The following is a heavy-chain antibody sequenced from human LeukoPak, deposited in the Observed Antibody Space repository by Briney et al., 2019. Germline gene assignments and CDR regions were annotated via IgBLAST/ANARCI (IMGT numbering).Heavy chain of an antibody. CDR2: IFYSGTI. J-gene: IGHJ5*02. CDR1: GASISGSDYN. V-gene: IGHV4-30-4*01. Sequence: SETLSLTCNVSGASISGSDYNWSWLRQPPGKGLEWIASIFYSGTIYNNPSLKSRTLISVDTSKNQFSLRLTSVTAADTAVYFCATLDNSFDHWGQGTLVTVSS. CDR3: ATLDNSFDH.